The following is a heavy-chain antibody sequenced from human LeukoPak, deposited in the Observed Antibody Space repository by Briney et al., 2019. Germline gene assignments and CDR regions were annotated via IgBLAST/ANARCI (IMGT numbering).Heavy chain of an antibody. CDR1: GASISSYF. CDR2: IYYSGST. Sequence: PSGTLSLTCTVSGASISSYFWTWIRQSPGKGLEWIGYIYYSGSTNYNPSLKSRVTISVDTSKNQFSLKLNSVTAADTAVYYCARYDYGSGYLGSWLDPWGQGTLVTVSS. J-gene: IGHJ5*02. CDR3: ARYDYGSGYLGSWLDP. V-gene: IGHV4-59*08. D-gene: IGHD3-10*01.